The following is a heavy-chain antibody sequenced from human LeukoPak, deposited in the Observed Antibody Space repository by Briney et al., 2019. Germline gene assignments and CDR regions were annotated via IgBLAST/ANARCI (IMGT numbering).Heavy chain of an antibody. CDR2: IYYSGST. V-gene: IGHV4-61*08. Sequence: SSETLSLTCTVSGGSISSSDFYWAWIRQPPGKGLEWIGYIYYSGSTNYNPSLKSRVTISVDTSKNQFSLKLSSVTAADTAVYYCARGRSSMVRGYYYYYMDVWGKGTTVTISS. CDR3: ARGRSSMVRGYYYYYMDV. CDR1: GGSISSSDFY. J-gene: IGHJ6*03. D-gene: IGHD3-10*01.